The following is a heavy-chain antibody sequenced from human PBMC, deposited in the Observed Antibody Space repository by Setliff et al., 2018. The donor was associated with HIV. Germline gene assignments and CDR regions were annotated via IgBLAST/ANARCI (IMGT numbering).Heavy chain of an antibody. D-gene: IGHD3-9*01. Sequence: PGGSLRLSCAASGFTFSSYAMHWVRQAPGKGLEWVAVISYDGSNKYYADSVKGRFTISRDNSKNTLYLQMNSLRAEDTAVYYCARDFDWPQACWGQGTLVTVSS. CDR2: ISYDGSNK. CDR3: ARDFDWPQAC. V-gene: IGHV3-30*01. J-gene: IGHJ4*02. CDR1: GFTFSSYA.